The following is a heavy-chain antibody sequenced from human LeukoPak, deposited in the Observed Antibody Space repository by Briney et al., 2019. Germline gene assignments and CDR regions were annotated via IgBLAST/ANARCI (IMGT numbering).Heavy chain of an antibody. CDR3: AKDVEVAATPGYGMDV. D-gene: IGHD2-15*01. V-gene: IGHV3-30*18. Sequence: GGSLRLSCAASGFTFSSYGMHWVRQAPGKGLEWVAVISYDGSNKYYADSVKGRFTISRDNSKNTLYLQMNSLRAEDTAVYYCAKDVEVAATPGYGMDVWGQGTTVTVSS. CDR2: ISYDGSNK. CDR1: GFTFSSYG. J-gene: IGHJ6*02.